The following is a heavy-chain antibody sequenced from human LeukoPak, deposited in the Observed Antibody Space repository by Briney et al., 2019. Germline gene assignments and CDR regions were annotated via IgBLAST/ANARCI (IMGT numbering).Heavy chain of an antibody. CDR3: AKDLTVAAPYYYYYGMDV. D-gene: IGHD6-13*01. Sequence: GGSLRLSCAVSGSTFSSYGMHWVRQAPGKGLEWVAVISYDGSNKYYADSVKGRFTISRDNSKNTLYLQMNSLRAEDTAVYYCAKDLTVAAPYYYYYGMDVWGQGTTVTVSS. CDR2: ISYDGSNK. CDR1: GSTFSSYG. V-gene: IGHV3-30*18. J-gene: IGHJ6*02.